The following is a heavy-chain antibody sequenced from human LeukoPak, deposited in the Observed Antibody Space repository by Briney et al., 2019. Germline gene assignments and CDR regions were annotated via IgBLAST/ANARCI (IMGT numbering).Heavy chain of an antibody. Sequence: GGSLRLSCAASGFTFSSYGMHWVRQAPGKGLEWVAVIWYDGSNKYYADSVKGRFTISRDNSKNTLYLQMNSLRAEDTAVYYCAKDHGGEQQPALDYWGQGTLVTVSS. J-gene: IGHJ4*02. CDR3: AKDHGGEQQPALDY. CDR1: GFTFSSYG. D-gene: IGHD6-13*01. V-gene: IGHV3-33*06. CDR2: IWYDGSNK.